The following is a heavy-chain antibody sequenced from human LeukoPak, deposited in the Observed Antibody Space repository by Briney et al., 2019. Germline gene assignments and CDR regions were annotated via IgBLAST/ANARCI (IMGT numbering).Heavy chain of an antibody. V-gene: IGHV3-48*03. D-gene: IGHD2-15*01. CDR3: ARDYLESGGVYFDY. CDR2: ISSSGTTI. Sequence: QPGGSLRLSCATSGFTFSRYEMNWVRQAPGKGLEWLSYISSSGTTIYYADSVKGRFTISRDNAKNSLYLQMNNLRAEDTAVYHCARDYLESGGVYFDYWGQGSLVTVSS. J-gene: IGHJ4*02. CDR1: GFTFSRYE.